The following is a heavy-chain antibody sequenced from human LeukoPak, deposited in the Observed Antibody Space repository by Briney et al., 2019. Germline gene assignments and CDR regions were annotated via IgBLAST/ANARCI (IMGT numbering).Heavy chain of an antibody. J-gene: IGHJ4*02. Sequence: PGGSLRLSCAASGFTLSTKYINWVRQAPGKGLEWVSVIYSDGSTHSADSVKGRFTISSDNSRNTVFLQMNSLRAEDTAVYYCATGVRAWDFWGQGTVVTVSS. V-gene: IGHV3-66*01. D-gene: IGHD1-26*01. CDR2: IYSDGST. CDR3: ATGVRAWDF. CDR1: GFTLSTKY.